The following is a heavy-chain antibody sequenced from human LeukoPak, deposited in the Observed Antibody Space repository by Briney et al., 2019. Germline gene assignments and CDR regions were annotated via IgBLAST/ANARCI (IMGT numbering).Heavy chain of an antibody. D-gene: IGHD5-18*01. CDR2: INHSGST. CDR1: GGSFSGYY. Sequence: NPSETLSLTCAVYGGSFSGYYWSWIRQPPGKGLEWIGEINHSGSTNYNPSLKSRVTISVDTSKNQFSLKLSSVTAADTAVYYCARTRGRVRGYSCGSYYFDYWGQGTLVTVSS. J-gene: IGHJ4*02. V-gene: IGHV4-34*01. CDR3: ARTRGRVRGYSCGSYYFDY.